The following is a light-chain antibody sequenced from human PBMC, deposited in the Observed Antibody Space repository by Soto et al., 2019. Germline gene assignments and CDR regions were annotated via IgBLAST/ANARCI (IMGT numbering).Light chain of an antibody. Sequence: DIQMTQSPSTLSASVGDRVTITCRASQSISSWLAWYQQKPGKAPKLLIYDASSLESGVPSRFSGSGSGTEFTLTISSLQPDDFATYYCQQYNSYSKFGHGTKVEIK. CDR2: DAS. J-gene: IGKJ1*01. V-gene: IGKV1-5*01. CDR1: QSISSW. CDR3: QQYNSYSK.